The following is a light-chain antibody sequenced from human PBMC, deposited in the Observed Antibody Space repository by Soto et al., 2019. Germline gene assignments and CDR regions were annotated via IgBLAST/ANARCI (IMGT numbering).Light chain of an antibody. CDR1: QSVSSN. CDR3: QQYNNWPPVT. V-gene: IGKV3-15*01. J-gene: IGKJ4*01. Sequence: IVLTQSPATLSLSPGKRATLSCRASQSVSSNLAWYQQKPGQAPRLLIYDASTRATGISARFSGSGSGTEFTLTISSLQSEDFAVYYCQQYNNWPPVTFGGGTKVDIK. CDR2: DAS.